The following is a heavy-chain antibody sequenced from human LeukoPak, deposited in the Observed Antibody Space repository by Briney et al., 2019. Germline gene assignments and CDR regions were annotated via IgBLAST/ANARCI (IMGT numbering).Heavy chain of an antibody. CDR2: ISGSGGST. D-gene: IGHD2/OR15-2a*01. Sequence: PGGSLRLSCATSGFTFNSYAMSWVRQAPGKGLEWVSSISGSGGSTYYADSVKGRFTISRDNSKNTLYLQMNSLRAEDTAVYYCAKAQLAILGDFGYWGQGTLVTVSS. CDR3: AKAQLAILGDFGY. V-gene: IGHV3-23*01. J-gene: IGHJ4*02. CDR1: GFTFNSYA.